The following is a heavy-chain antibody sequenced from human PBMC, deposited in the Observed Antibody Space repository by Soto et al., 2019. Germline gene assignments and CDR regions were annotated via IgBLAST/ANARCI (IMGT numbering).Heavy chain of an antibody. J-gene: IGHJ3*02. D-gene: IGHD6-13*01. CDR3: ARGANIAAAPQAFDI. V-gene: IGHV1-2*04. Sequence: ASVKVSCKASGYIFTGYYIRWVRQAPGQGLEWMGWINPNSGGTHYAQKFQGWVTMTRDTSISTAYMELSRLRSDDMAVYNCARGANIAAAPQAFDIWGQGTMVTVSS. CDR1: GYIFTGYY. CDR2: INPNSGGT.